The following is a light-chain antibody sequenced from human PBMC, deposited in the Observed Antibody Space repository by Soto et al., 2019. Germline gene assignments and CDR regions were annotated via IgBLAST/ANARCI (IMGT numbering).Light chain of an antibody. V-gene: IGLV1-44*01. J-gene: IGLJ2*01. CDR1: SSNIGSNT. CDR3: AAWDDSLNGPV. CDR2: SNN. Sequence: QSVLTQPPSASGTPGQRVTISCSGSSSNIGSNTVNWYQQLPGTAPKLLIYSNNKRPSGVPDRFSGYKSGTSASLAISGLQSEDEADYYCAAWDDSLNGPVFSGGTKLTVL.